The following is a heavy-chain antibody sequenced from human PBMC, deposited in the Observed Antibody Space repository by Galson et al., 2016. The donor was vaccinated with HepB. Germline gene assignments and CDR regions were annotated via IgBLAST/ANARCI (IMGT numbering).Heavy chain of an antibody. CDR1: GFTFSDYY. Sequence: SLRLSCAASGFTFSDYYMSWIRQAPGKGLEWVSYISSGSSYTNYADSVKDRFTISRDNAKNSLYLRLSSLRAEDTAVYYCARDLYPKRYDFLSAYHKPAFDIWGQGKMVTVSS. CDR3: ARDLYPKRYDFLSAYHKPAFDI. V-gene: IGHV3-11*06. CDR2: ISSGSSYT. D-gene: IGHD3/OR15-3a*01. J-gene: IGHJ3*02.